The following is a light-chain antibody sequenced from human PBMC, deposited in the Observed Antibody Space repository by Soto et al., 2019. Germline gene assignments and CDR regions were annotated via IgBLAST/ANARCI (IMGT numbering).Light chain of an antibody. CDR2: GAS. J-gene: IGKJ5*01. CDR1: QSVSSY. V-gene: IGKV3-11*01. CDR3: QQYNNWPLIT. Sequence: EIVLTQSPATLSLSPGERATLPCRASQSVSSYLAWYQHKPGQAPRLLIYGASSRATGIPDRFSGSGSGTDFTLTISRLEPEDFAVYYCQQYNNWPLITFGQGTRLEIK.